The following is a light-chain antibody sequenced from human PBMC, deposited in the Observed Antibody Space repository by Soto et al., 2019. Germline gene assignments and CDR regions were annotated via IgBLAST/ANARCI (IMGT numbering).Light chain of an antibody. J-gene: IGKJ1*01. CDR3: QQRSNWPPWT. Sequence: PGERATLSCRASQCVSSYLAWYQQKPGQAPRLLIYDASNRATGIPARFSGSGSGTDFTLTISSLEPEDFAVYYCQQRSNWPPWTFGQGTKVEIK. CDR2: DAS. V-gene: IGKV3-11*01. CDR1: QCVSSY.